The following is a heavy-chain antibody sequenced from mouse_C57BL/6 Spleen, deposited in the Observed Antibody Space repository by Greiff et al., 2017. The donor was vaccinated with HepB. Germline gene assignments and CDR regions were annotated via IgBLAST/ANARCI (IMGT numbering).Heavy chain of an antibody. V-gene: IGHV1-50*01. CDR3: ARRVQGYAMDY. J-gene: IGHJ4*01. CDR2: IDPSDSYT. CDR1: GYTFTSYW. Sequence: VQLQQPGAELVKPGASVKLSCKASGYTFTSYWMQWVKQRPGQGLEWIGEIDPSDSYTNYNQKFKGKATLTVDTSSSTAYMQLSSLTSEDSAVYYCARRVQGYAMDYWGQGTSVTVSS.